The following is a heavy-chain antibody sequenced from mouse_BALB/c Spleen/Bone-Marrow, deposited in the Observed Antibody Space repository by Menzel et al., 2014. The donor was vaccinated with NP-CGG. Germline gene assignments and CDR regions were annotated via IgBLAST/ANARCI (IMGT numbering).Heavy chain of an antibody. Sequence: VKVEESGPGLVKPSQRLSITCTVSGFSLTSYGVHWVRQSPGKGLEWLGVIWSGGSTDYNAAFISRLSISKDNSKSXVFFKTNSLQANDTAIYYCARRKSGKGYFDYWGQGTTLTVSS. CDR2: IWSGGST. D-gene: IGHD1-3*01. CDR3: ARRKSGKGYFDY. J-gene: IGHJ2*01. V-gene: IGHV2-2*02. CDR1: GFSLTSYG.